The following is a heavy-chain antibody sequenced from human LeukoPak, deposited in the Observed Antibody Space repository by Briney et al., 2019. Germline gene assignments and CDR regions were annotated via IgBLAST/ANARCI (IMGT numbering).Heavy chain of an antibody. CDR2: IYYSGST. J-gene: IGHJ5*02. D-gene: IGHD3/OR15-3a*01. CDR3: ARGDGNDFKWFDP. V-gene: IGHV4-59*01. Sequence: SETLSLTCTVSGGSISSYYWSWIRQPPGKGLEWIGYIYYSGSTNYNPSLRSRVSMSLDTSKNQFSLKLSSVTAADTAVYYCARGDGNDFKWFDPWGQGTLVTVSS. CDR1: GGSISSYY.